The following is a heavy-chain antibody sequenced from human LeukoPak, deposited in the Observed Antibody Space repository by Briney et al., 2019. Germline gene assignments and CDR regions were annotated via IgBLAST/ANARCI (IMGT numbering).Heavy chain of an antibody. D-gene: IGHD2-21*02. CDR3: ATIKRGDIYGYFDF. CDR2: MYDSVRT. Sequence: KTSETLSLTCTVSGASISSHYWSWIRQPPGKGLEWIGYMYDSVRTKDSPSLKGRLTLSADMSRNQFSLRLTSVTAADTAVYYCATIKRGDIYGYFDFWGQGILVTVSS. CDR1: GASISSHY. J-gene: IGHJ4*02. V-gene: IGHV4-59*11.